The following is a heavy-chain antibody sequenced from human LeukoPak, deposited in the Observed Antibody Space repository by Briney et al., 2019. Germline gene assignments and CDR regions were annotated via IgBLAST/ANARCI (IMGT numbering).Heavy chain of an antibody. J-gene: IGHJ5*02. D-gene: IGHD3-22*01. Sequence: PGGSLRLSCAASGFIFNNYGLIWVRQAPGKGVEWVSAISNDGGGTQYADFVEGRFTISRDNSKNTLFLQMSSLRAEDTALYYCAKGSSGYFADLWGQGTLVTVSS. CDR2: ISNDGGGT. V-gene: IGHV3-23*01. CDR1: GFIFNNYG. CDR3: AKGSSGYFADL.